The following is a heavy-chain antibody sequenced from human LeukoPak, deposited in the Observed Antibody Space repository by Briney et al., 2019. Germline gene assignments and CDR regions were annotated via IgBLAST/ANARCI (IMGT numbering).Heavy chain of an antibody. Sequence: GGSLRLSCAASGFTFRDSAMDWVRQAPGKGLEWVSLISHSGANTFYADSVKGRFTVSRDNSKNMMYLQMNSLRAEDTAVYYCAKDIEASIWGQGTLVTVSS. CDR1: GFTFRDSA. V-gene: IGHV3-23*01. J-gene: IGHJ4*02. D-gene: IGHD2-15*01. CDR3: AKDIEASI. CDR2: ISHSGANT.